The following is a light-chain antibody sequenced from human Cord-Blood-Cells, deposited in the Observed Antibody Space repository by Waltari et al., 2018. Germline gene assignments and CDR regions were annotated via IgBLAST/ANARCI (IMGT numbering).Light chain of an antibody. CDR2: EGS. CDR3: CSYAGSSTWV. J-gene: IGLJ3*02. CDR1: SSDVGSYNL. V-gene: IGLV2-23*01. Sequence: QSALTQPASVSGSPGQSITISCTGTSSDVGSYNLFSWYQQHPGKAPKLMIFEGSKRPLGVANRFSGSKTGKTASLTISGLQAEDEADYYCCSYAGSSTWVFGGGTKLTVL.